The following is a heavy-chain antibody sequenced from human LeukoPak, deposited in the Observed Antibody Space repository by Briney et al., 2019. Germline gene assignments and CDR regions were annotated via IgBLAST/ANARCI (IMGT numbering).Heavy chain of an antibody. CDR1: GGSFSTYY. CDR2: IYYSGST. Sequence: SETLSLACAVYGGSFSTYYWSWIRQPPGKGLEWIGYIYYSGSTNYNPSLKSRVTISVDTSKNQFSLKLRSVTAADTAVYYCARAGYSNEGYSGYGHEDYRGQGTLVTVSS. J-gene: IGHJ4*02. CDR3: ARAGYSNEGYSGYGHEDY. D-gene: IGHD5-12*01. V-gene: IGHV4-59*01.